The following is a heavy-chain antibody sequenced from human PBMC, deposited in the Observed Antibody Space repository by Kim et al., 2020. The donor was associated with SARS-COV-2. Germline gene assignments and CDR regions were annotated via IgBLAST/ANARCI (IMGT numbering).Heavy chain of an antibody. D-gene: IGHD3-22*01. Sequence: GGSLRLSCAASGFTFSSYSMNWVRQAPGKGLEWVSSISSSISYIYYADSVKGRFTISRDNAKNSLYLQMNSLRAEDTAVYYCAREVYQSSGSRFVQHCGRGTLVTVSS. V-gene: IGHV3-21*01. CDR3: AREVYQSSGSRFVQH. J-gene: IGHJ1*01. CDR1: GFTFSSYS. CDR2: ISSSISYI.